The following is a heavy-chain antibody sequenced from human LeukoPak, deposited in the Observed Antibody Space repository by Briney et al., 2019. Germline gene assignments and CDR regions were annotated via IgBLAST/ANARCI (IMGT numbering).Heavy chain of an antibody. CDR2: IGWNGGRR. V-gene: IGHV3-20*04. J-gene: IGHJ3*02. D-gene: IGHD6-19*01. CDR3: ARGPGSGWYAESDAFDI. CDR1: GFIFDDYG. Sequence: GGSLRLSCAAFGFIFDDYGMSWVRQAPGKGLEWVSGIGWNGGRRDYADSVKGRFTISRDNAKNSLYLQMNSLRAEDTAVYYCARGPGSGWYAESDAFDIWGQGTMVTVSS.